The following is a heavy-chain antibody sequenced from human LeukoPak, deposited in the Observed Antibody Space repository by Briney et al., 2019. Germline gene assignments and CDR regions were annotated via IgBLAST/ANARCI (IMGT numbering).Heavy chain of an antibody. CDR1: GFTFSSYA. J-gene: IGHJ5*02. CDR2: ISGSGGST. V-gene: IGHV3-23*01. CDR3: AKTLRSPLPQLPSNWFDR. D-gene: IGHD1-7*01. Sequence: GGSLRLSCAASGFTFSSYAMSWVRQAPGKGLEWVSAISGSGGSTYYADSVKGRFTISRDNSKNTLYLQMNSLRAEDTAVYYCAKTLRSPLPQLPSNWFDRWGQGTLVTVSS.